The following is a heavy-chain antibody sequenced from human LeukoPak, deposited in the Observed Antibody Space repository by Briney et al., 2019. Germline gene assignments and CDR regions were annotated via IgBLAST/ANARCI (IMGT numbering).Heavy chain of an antibody. Sequence: PGGSLRLSCAASGFTFSRYSMHWVRQAPGKGLEWVSSISSSRNDKYYTDSVKGRFSISRDNAKNSLYLQMNSLRAEDTAVYYCARGCVRGVISQFDYWGQGSLVTVSS. CDR2: ISSSRNDK. CDR3: ARGCVRGVISQFDY. D-gene: IGHD3-10*01. CDR1: GFTFSRYS. J-gene: IGHJ4*02. V-gene: IGHV3-21*01.